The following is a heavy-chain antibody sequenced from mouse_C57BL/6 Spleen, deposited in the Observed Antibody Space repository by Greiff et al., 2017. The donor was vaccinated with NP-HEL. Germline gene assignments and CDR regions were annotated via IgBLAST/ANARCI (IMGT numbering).Heavy chain of an antibody. D-gene: IGHD1-1*01. Sequence: QVHVKQPGAELVKPGASVKMSCKASGYTFTSYWITWVKQRPGQGLEWIGDIYPGSGSTNYNEKFKSKATLTVDTSSSTAYMQLSSLTSEDSAVYYGARSRNYGSSYGANGGQETLVTVS. CDR2: IYPGSGST. J-gene: IGHJ3*01. V-gene: IGHV1-55*01. CDR1: GYTFTSYW. CDR3: ARSRNYGSSYGAN.